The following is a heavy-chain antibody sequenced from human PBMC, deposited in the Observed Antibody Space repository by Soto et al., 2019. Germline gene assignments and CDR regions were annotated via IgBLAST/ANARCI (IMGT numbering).Heavy chain of an antibody. D-gene: IGHD4-17*01. V-gene: IGHV4-39*01. CDR3: ARHDYGGFGL. CDR1: GGSISRGGYY. J-gene: IGHJ4*02. Sequence: PSGTPSLTCTVSGGSISRGGYYWGWIRQPPGKGLEWIGSIYYSGSTYYNPSLKSRVTISVDTSKNQFSLKLSSVTAADTAVYYCARHDYGGFGLWGQGTLVTVSS. CDR2: IYYSGST.